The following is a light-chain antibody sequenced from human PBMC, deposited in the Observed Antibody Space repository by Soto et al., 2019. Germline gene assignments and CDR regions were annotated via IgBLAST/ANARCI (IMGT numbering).Light chain of an antibody. CDR2: GAS. Sequence: EIVMTQSPATLSVSPGERATLSCRASQSISSSLAWYQQKPGQAPRLLIYGASTRATGIPARFSGSGSRTEFTHTISSLQSEDFAVYYCQQYNNGPTYTFGQGTKLQIK. V-gene: IGKV3-15*01. J-gene: IGKJ2*01. CDR3: QQYNNGPTYT. CDR1: QSISSS.